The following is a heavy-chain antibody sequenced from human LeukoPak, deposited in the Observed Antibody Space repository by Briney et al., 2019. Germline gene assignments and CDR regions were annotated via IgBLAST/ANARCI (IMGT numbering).Heavy chain of an antibody. CDR3: AKDRTASGYALYYYYGMDV. J-gene: IGHJ6*02. CDR1: GLTFSSYA. D-gene: IGHD5-12*01. V-gene: IGHV3-23*01. CDR2: ISGSGGST. Sequence: GGSLRLSCAAPGLTFSSYAMSWVRQAPGKGLEWVSAISGSGGSTYYADSVKGRFTISGDNSKNTLYLQMNSLRAEDTAVYYCAKDRTASGYALYYYYGMDVWDQGTTVTVSS.